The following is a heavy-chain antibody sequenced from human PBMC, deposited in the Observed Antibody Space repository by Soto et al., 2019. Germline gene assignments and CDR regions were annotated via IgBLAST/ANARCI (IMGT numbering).Heavy chain of an antibody. V-gene: IGHV5-10-1*01. Sequence: GESLKISCKGSGYSFTSYWISWVRQMPGKGLEWMGRIDPSDSYTNYSPSFQGHVTISADKSISTAYLQWSSLKASDTAMYYCARRGGYNNYYYYGMDVWGQGTTVTGSS. CDR1: GYSFTSYW. J-gene: IGHJ6*02. CDR3: ARRGGYNNYYYYGMDV. CDR2: IDPSDSYT. D-gene: IGHD5-12*01.